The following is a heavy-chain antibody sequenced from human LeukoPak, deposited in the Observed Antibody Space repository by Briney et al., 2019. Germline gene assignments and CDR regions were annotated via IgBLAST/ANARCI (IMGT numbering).Heavy chain of an antibody. V-gene: IGHV4-30-4*01. D-gene: IGHD6-19*01. Sequence: YPSQTLSLTCTVSGGSISSGDCYWSWIRQPPGKGLEWIGYIYYSGSTYYNPSLKSRVTISVDTSKNQFSLKLSSVTAADTAVYYCARDRIAVAGAFDIWGQGTMVTVSS. CDR1: GGSISSGDCY. CDR3: ARDRIAVAGAFDI. CDR2: IYYSGST. J-gene: IGHJ3*02.